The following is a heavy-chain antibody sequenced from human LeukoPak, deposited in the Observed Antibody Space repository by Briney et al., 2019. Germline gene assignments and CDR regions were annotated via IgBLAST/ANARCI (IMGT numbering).Heavy chain of an antibody. V-gene: IGHV4-59*01. CDR1: GGPISSYY. D-gene: IGHD4-17*01. J-gene: IGHJ4*02. Sequence: PSETLSLTCTVSGGPISSYYWSWIRQPPGKGLEWIGYIYYSGSTNYNPSLKSRVTISVDTSKNQFSLKLSSVTAADTAVYYCARGYSAVTTSQYFDYWGQGTPVTVSS. CDR2: IYYSGST. CDR3: ARGYSAVTTSQYFDY.